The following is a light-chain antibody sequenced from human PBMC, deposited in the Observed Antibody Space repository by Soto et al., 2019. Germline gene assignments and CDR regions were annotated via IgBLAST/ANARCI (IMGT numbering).Light chain of an antibody. CDR3: NSHTSRNLVL. V-gene: IGLV2-14*03. J-gene: IGLJ2*01. Sequence: QSALTQPASVSGSPGQSITISCTGTSSDVGGYDAVSWYQHHPGKAPKLMIYDVSNRPTGVSNRFSGSKSGNTASLTISGLHAEDEADYCNSHTSRNLVLFGGGTKLTVL. CDR1: SSDVGGYDA. CDR2: DVS.